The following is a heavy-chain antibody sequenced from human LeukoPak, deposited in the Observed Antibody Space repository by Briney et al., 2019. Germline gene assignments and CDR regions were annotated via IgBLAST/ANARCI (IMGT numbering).Heavy chain of an antibody. CDR3: ARHGFTHGSGSYYNVYVSRHAFDI. CDR1: DDSFSSYY. CDR2: IYYSGST. Sequence: PSETLSLTCTVSDDSFSSYYWSWIRQTPGKGLEWIGYIYYSGSTNYNPSLKSRVTISVDTSKNQFSLKLSSVTAADTAVYYCARHGFTHGSGSYYNVYVSRHAFDIWGQGTMVTVSS. V-gene: IGHV4-59*08. D-gene: IGHD3-10*01. J-gene: IGHJ3*02.